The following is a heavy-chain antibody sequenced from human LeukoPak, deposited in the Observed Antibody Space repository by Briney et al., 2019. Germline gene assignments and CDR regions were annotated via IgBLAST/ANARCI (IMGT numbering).Heavy chain of an antibody. D-gene: IGHD3-22*01. Sequence: SVTVSCKASGGTFSSYAISWVRQAPGQGLEWMGRIIPIFGTANYAQKFQGRVTITTDESTSTAYMELSSLRSEDTAVYYCAREAPGITMIVVYYFDYWGQGTLVTVSS. CDR3: AREAPGITMIVVYYFDY. V-gene: IGHV1-69*05. CDR2: IIPIFGTA. CDR1: GGTFSSYA. J-gene: IGHJ4*02.